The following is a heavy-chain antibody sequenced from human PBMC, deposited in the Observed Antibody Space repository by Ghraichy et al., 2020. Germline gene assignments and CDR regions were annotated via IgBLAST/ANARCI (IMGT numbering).Heavy chain of an antibody. CDR3: ANLAAVWNYYYFYS. CDR2: LIPILGRP. D-gene: IGHD1-7*01. V-gene: IGHV1-69*05. J-gene: IGHJ4*02. Sequence: SVKVSCKPSGGTFSTYAISWVRQAPGQGLEWMGGLIPILGRPNYAQKFQGRVTIITDDSTSTAYMELSSLSSDDTAVYYCANLAAVWNYYYFYSWGQGTLVTVSS. CDR1: GGTFSTYA.